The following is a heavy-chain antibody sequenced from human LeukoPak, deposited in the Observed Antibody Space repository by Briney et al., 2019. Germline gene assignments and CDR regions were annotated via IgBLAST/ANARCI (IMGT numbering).Heavy chain of an antibody. CDR3: ARGPLEMADYFDY. Sequence: GGSLRLSCAASGFTFSSYAMHWVRQAPGKGLEWVAVISYDGSNKYYADSVKGRFTISRDNAKNSLYLQMNSLRAEDTAVYYCARGPLEMADYFDYWGQGTLVTVSS. J-gene: IGHJ4*02. D-gene: IGHD5-24*01. CDR2: ISYDGSNK. CDR1: GFTFSSYA. V-gene: IGHV3-30-3*01.